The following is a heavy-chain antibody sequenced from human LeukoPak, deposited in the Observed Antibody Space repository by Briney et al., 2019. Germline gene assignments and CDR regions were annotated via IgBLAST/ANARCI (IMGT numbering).Heavy chain of an antibody. D-gene: IGHD6-19*01. Sequence: PSETLSLTCTVSGASIRNYYWSWIRQPPGKGLEWIGYIYYSGSTNYNPSLKSRVTISVDTSKNQFSLKLSSVTAADTAVYYCASEGIAVAGLDYWGQGTLVTVSS. CDR1: GASIRNYY. CDR3: ASEGIAVAGLDY. V-gene: IGHV4-59*01. J-gene: IGHJ4*02. CDR2: IYYSGST.